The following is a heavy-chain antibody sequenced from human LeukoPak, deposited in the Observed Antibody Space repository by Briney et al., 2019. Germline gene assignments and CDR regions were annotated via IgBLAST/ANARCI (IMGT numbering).Heavy chain of an antibody. CDR3: AKVEAGMITIFGPWDY. Sequence: PGGSLRLSCAASGFTFSSYAMSWVRQAPGKGLEWVSAISGSGGSTYYADSVKGRFTISRDNSKNTLYLQMNSLRAEDTAVYYCAKVEAGMITIFGPWDYWGQGTLVTVSS. J-gene: IGHJ4*02. D-gene: IGHD3-3*01. CDR1: GFTFSSYA. CDR2: ISGSGGST. V-gene: IGHV3-23*01.